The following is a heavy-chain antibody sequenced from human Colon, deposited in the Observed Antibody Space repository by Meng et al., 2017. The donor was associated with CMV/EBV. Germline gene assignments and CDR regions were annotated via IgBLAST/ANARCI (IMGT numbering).Heavy chain of an antibody. CDR1: GFTFNSYS. CDR3: AKTVTTNYYYGMDV. Sequence: GESLKISCAASGFTFNSYSMNWVRQAPGKGLEWVSYISSSTYTTYYIDSVKGRFTVSRDNAKNSVYLQMNSLRAEDTAVYYCAKTVTTNYYYGMDVWGQGTTVTVSS. V-gene: IGHV3-48*04. CDR2: ISSSTYTT. J-gene: IGHJ6*02. D-gene: IGHD4-17*01.